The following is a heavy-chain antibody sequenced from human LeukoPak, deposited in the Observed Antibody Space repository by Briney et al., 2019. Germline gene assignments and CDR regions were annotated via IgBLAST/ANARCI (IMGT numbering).Heavy chain of an antibody. CDR3: AGGPSGQLYDY. Sequence: GASVKVSCKLSGSSLTESALHWLRQAPGKELQWMGGPDPECGERICAQKFQGRVTMAEDASTDAAYVELSSVRSEDTDVYCCAGGPSGQLYDYWGQGTLVSVSS. J-gene: IGHJ4*02. V-gene: IGHV1-24*01. D-gene: IGHD6-6*01. CDR1: GSSLTESA. CDR2: PDPECGER.